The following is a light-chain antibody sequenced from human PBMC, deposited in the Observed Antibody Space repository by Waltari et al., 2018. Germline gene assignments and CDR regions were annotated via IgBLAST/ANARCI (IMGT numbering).Light chain of an antibody. J-gene: IGKJ3*01. CDR1: QSVSSSY. Sequence: EIVLTQSPGTLSLSPGERATLSCRASQSVSSSYLAWYQQQPGQAPRLLIYGASSRATGIPDRCSGSGSGTDFTLSISRLEPEDFAVYYCQQYGSSPFTFGPGTKVDIK. CDR2: GAS. CDR3: QQYGSSPFT. V-gene: IGKV3-20*01.